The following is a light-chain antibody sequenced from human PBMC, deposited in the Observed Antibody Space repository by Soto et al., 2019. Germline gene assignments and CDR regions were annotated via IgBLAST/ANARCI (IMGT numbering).Light chain of an antibody. CDR3: QQYYSYPRT. V-gene: IGKV1-8*01. Sequence: AIRMTQSPSSLSASTGDRVTITCRASQGISSYLAWYQQKPGKAPKLLIYAASTLQSGVPSRFSGSGSGTDFTITISCLQSEDFATYCCQQYYSYPRTFGQGTKVEIK. J-gene: IGKJ1*01. CDR1: QGISSY. CDR2: AAS.